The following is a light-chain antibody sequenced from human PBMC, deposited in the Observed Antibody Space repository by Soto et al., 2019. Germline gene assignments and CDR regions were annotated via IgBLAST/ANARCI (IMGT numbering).Light chain of an antibody. V-gene: IGLV1-51*01. J-gene: IGLJ1*01. CDR2: DDN. Sequence: QSVLTQPPSVSAAPGQKVTISCSGSSSNIGGNSVSWYQQLPWTAPKLLIYDDNKRPSGIPDRFSGSKSGTSATLGITGFQTGDDADYYCGSWDTSLSAYVFGTGTKVTVL. CDR3: GSWDTSLSAYV. CDR1: SSNIGGNS.